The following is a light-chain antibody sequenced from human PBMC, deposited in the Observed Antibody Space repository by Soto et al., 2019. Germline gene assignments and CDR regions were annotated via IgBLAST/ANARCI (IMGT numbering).Light chain of an antibody. CDR3: QQSYSTPWT. J-gene: IGKJ1*01. CDR2: AAS. CDR1: QPINSY. V-gene: IGKV1-39*01. Sequence: DIQMTQSPSSLSASVGDRVTITCRASQPINSYLNWYQQKPGKAPKLLISAASSLQSGVPSRFSGSGSGTDFTLTISSLQPEDFATFYCQQSYSTPWTFGQGTKVEI.